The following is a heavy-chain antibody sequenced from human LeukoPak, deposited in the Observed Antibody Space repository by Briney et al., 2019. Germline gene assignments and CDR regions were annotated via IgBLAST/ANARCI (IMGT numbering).Heavy chain of an antibody. Sequence: SETLSLTCAVYGGSFSGYYWSWIRQPPGKGLEWIGEINHSGSTNYNPSLKSRVTISVDTSKNQFSLKLSSVTAADTAVYYYARGGRRWLVLGWFDPWGQGTLVTVSS. V-gene: IGHV4-34*01. D-gene: IGHD6-19*01. CDR1: GGSFSGYY. J-gene: IGHJ5*02. CDR2: INHSGST. CDR3: ARGGRRWLVLGWFDP.